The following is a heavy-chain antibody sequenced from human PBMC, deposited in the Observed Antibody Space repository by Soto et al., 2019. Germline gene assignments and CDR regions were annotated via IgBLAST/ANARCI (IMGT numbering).Heavy chain of an antibody. CDR1: GYSFTSYW. CDR3: ARLWDYYDSSGYYYYSDY. D-gene: IGHD3-22*01. Sequence: GEPLKISCKGSGYSFTSYWIGWVRQMPGKGLEWMGIIYPGDSDTRYSPSFQGQVTISADKSISTAYLQWSSLRASDTAMYYCARLWDYYDSSGYYYYSDYWGQGTLVTVSS. V-gene: IGHV5-51*01. CDR2: IYPGDSDT. J-gene: IGHJ4*02.